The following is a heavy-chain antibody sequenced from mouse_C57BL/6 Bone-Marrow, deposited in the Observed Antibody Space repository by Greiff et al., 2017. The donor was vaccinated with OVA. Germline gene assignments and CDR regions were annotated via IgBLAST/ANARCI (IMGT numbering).Heavy chain of an antibody. J-gene: IGHJ3*01. CDR2: IHPNSGST. CDR1: GYTFTSYW. D-gene: IGHD1-1*01. V-gene: IGHV1-64*01. Sequence: QVQLQQSGAELVKPGASVTLSCKASGYTFTSYWMHWVKPRPGQGLEWIGMIHPNSGSTNYNEKFKSKATLTVDKSSSTAYMQLSSLTSEDSAVYYCARNGRSPWFAYWGQGTLVTVSA. CDR3: ARNGRSPWFAY.